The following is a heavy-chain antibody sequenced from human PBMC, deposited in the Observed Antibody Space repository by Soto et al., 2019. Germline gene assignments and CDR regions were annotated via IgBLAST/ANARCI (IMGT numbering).Heavy chain of an antibody. D-gene: IGHD5-12*01. J-gene: IGHJ4*02. V-gene: IGHV4-59*01. CDR1: GGSISGNY. CDR3: ARDLGYSDFDVHY. CDR2: IYYSGST. Sequence: PSETLSLTCTVSGGSISGNYWTWIRQPPGKGLEWIGYIYYSGSTNYNPSLKSRVTISIDTSKNQFSLKLRSDDTAVYYCARDLGYSDFDVHYWGQGTLVTVSS.